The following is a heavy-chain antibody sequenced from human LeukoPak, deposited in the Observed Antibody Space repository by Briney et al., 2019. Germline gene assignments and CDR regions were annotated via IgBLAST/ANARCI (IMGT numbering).Heavy chain of an antibody. J-gene: IGHJ4*02. CDR2: ISSSGGTT. D-gene: IGHD4-17*01. CDR1: GFTFNNYA. Sequence: GGSLRLSCAASGFTFNNYAMSWVRQAPGKGLEWVSAISSSGGTTYYADSVKGRFTISRDNSKNTLYLQVNSLRAEDTAVYYCAKDVAYGDYVVCWGQGTLVTVSS. V-gene: IGHV3-23*01. CDR3: AKDVAYGDYVVC.